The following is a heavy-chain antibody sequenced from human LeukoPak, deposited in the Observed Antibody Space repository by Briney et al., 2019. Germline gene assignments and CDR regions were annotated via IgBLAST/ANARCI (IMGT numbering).Heavy chain of an antibody. CDR3: ARVGGSYYKLSYYMDV. D-gene: IGHD1-26*01. CDR2: VNPNSGNT. V-gene: IGHV1-8*01. CDR1: GYTFTSYD. Sequence: ASVKVSCKASGYTFTSYDINWVRQATGQGLEWMGWVNPNSGNTGYAQKFQGRVTMTRNTSISTAYMELSSLRSEDTAVYYCARVGGSYYKLSYYMDVWGKGTTVTVSS. J-gene: IGHJ6*03.